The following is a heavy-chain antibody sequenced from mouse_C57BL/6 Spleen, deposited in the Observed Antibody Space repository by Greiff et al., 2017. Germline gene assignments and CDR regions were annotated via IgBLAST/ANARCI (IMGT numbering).Heavy chain of an antibody. CDR1: GYTFTSYW. CDR2: IYPGSGST. CDR3: ASSYYYGSSDAMDY. Sequence: VQLQQPGAELVKPGASVKMSCKASGYTFTSYWITWVKQRPGQGLEWIGDIYPGSGSTNYNEKFKSKATLTVDTSSSTAYSQLRSLTSEDSAVYYCASSYYYGSSDAMDYWGQGTSVTVSS. V-gene: IGHV1-55*01. D-gene: IGHD1-1*01. J-gene: IGHJ4*01.